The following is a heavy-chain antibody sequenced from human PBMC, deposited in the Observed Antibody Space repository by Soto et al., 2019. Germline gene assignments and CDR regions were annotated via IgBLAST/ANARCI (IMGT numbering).Heavy chain of an antibody. D-gene: IGHD3-3*01. V-gene: IGHV3-9*01. J-gene: IGHJ6*02. CDR1: GFTFDDYA. Sequence: EVQLVESGGGLVQPGRSLRLSCAASGFTFDDYAMHWVRQAPGKGLEWVSGISWNSGSIGYADSVKGRFTISRDNAKNSLYLQMNSLRAEDTALYYCAKDNHYDFWWGSMDVWGQGTTVTVSS. CDR2: ISWNSGSI. CDR3: AKDNHYDFWWGSMDV.